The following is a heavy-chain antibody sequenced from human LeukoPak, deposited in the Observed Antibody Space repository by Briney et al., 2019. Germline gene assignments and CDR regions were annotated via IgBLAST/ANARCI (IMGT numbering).Heavy chain of an antibody. D-gene: IGHD1-14*01. CDR2: LYSGGTT. V-gene: IGHV3-53*01. CDR3: ATVGDHNHWYLDL. J-gene: IGHJ2*01. CDR1: AFTVVTSY. Sequence: GGSLRLSYEGAAFTVVTSYMDGVRQAPGKGLEWVSILYSGGTTYYADSVKGRFTVSRDSSKNTLFLHMNSLRAEDTAVYYCATVGDHNHWYLDLWGRGTLVTASS.